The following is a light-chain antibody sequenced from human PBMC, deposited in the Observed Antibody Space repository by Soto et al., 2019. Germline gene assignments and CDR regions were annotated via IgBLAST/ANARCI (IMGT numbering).Light chain of an antibody. J-gene: IGLJ1*01. CDR1: SSNIGSNS. CDR3: AAWDDSMSGYV. CDR2: GDN. Sequence: QSVLTQPPSASGTPGQGVTISCSGSSSNIGSNSVFWYQQLPTKAPKLFVYGDNQRPSGVPDRFSGSKSGTSASLAISGLRYEDEADYYCAAWDDSMSGYVFGSGTKVTVL. V-gene: IGLV1-47*02.